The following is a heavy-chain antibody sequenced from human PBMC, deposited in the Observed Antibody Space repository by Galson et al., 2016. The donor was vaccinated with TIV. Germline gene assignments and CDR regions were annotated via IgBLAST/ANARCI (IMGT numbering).Heavy chain of an antibody. Sequence: SVRVSCKASGYTSTNYGISWVRQAPGQGLEWMGWIGTYNGDRRYAQKFQDRVTMTTDTSTSTAYLEVRSLRSDDTAVYYCARDVRGTWTNMDQWGQGTLVTVSS. V-gene: IGHV1-18*01. J-gene: IGHJ4*02. CDR3: ARDVRGTWTNMDQ. D-gene: IGHD1/OR15-1a*01. CDR1: GYTSTNYG. CDR2: IGTYNGDR.